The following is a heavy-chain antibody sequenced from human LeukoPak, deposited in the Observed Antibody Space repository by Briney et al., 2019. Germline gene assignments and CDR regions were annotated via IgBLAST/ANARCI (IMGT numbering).Heavy chain of an antibody. CDR2: ISSSSSYI. CDR3: ARERSVSYSGTFDY. Sequence: PGGSLRLSCAASGFLFSKYWMTWVRQAPGKGLEWVSSISSSSSYIYYADSVKGRFTISRDNAKNSLYLQMNSLRAEDTAVYYCARERSVSYSGTFDYWGQGTLVTVSS. CDR1: GFLFSKYW. V-gene: IGHV3-21*01. D-gene: IGHD2-21*01. J-gene: IGHJ4*02.